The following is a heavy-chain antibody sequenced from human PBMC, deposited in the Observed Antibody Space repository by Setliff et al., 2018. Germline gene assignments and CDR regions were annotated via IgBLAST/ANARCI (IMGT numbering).Heavy chain of an antibody. J-gene: IGHJ5*02. CDR1: GFTFSRYW. CDR2: IKQDGSEK. D-gene: IGHD3-10*01. V-gene: IGHV3-7*01. Sequence: QAGGSLRLSCAASGFTFSRYWMSWVRQAPGKGLEWVANIKQDGSEKYYVDSVKGRFTISRDNAKNSLYLQMNSLRAEDTAVYYCARPSLWFGEFSNWFDPWGQGTLVTVSS. CDR3: ARPSLWFGEFSNWFDP.